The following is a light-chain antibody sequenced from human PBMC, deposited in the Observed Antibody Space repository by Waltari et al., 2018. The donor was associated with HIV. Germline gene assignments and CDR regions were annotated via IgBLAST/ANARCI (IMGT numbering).Light chain of an antibody. Sequence: SYELTHPPSVSVSPGQTARNTCSGDALPKQYAHWYQQRPGQAPVLVIYIDTERPSGIPVRFSGASSCTTATLTIIGVQAQDEADYHCQSADSNASLWVFGGGTKLTVL. CDR1: ALPKQY. CDR3: QSADSNASLWV. J-gene: IGLJ3*02. CDR2: IDT. V-gene: IGLV3-25*03.